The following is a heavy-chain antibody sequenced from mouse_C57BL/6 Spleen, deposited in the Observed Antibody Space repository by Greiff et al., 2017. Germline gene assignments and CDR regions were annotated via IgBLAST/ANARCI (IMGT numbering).Heavy chain of an antibody. CDR3: ARWTTVEGYVDY. D-gene: IGHD1-1*01. V-gene: IGHV1-20*01. CDR2: INPYTGDT. CDR1: GYSFTGYF. Sequence: EVQLQQSGPELVKPGDSVTISCKASGYSFTGYFMNWVMQSPGKSLEWIGRINPYTGDTYYNQKFKGKATLTEDKSSSTAHMELRSLTSEDSAVYYCARWTTVEGYVDYWGQGTTLTVSS. J-gene: IGHJ2*01.